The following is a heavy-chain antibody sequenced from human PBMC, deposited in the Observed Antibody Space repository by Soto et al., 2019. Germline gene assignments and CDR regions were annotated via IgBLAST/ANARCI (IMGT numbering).Heavy chain of an antibody. CDR3: ARETYDYVFGSYRRAPRDLFDP. J-gene: IGHJ5*02. CDR1: GGSISSYY. D-gene: IGHD3-16*02. Sequence: SETLSLTCTVSGGSISSYYWSWIRQPPGKGLEWIGYIYYSGSTNYNPSLKSRVTISVDTSKNQFSLKLSSVTAADTAVYYCARETYDYVFGSYRRAPRDLFDPWGQGTLVPVSS. V-gene: IGHV4-59*01. CDR2: IYYSGST.